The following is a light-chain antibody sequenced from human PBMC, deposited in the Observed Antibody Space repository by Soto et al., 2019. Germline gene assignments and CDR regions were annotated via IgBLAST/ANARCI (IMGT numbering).Light chain of an antibody. CDR3: QQYNSYLYT. CDR1: QSISSW. CDR2: KAS. J-gene: IGKJ2*01. Sequence: TLSASVGDRVTITCRASQSISSWLAWYQQKPGKAPKLLIYKASSLESGVPSRFSGSGSGTEFTLTISSLQPDDFATYYCQQYNSYLYTFGQGTKVDIK. V-gene: IGKV1-5*03.